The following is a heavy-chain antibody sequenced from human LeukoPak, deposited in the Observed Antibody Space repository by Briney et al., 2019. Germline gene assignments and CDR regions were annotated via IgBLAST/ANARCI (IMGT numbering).Heavy chain of an antibody. V-gene: IGHV4-4*02. Sequence: PGGSLRLSCTASGFTFSSYVMNWVRQAPGKGLEWIGEIHDTGSTNYNPPLKSRVTMSLDKSKNQFSLNLNSVTAADTAVYYCATYYDILSGYTLDYWGQGTLVAVSS. D-gene: IGHD3-9*01. CDR1: GFTFSSYV. CDR2: IHDTGST. CDR3: ATYYDILSGYTLDY. J-gene: IGHJ4*02.